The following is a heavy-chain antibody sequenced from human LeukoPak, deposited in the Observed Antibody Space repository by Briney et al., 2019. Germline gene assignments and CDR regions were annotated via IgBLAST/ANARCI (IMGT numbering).Heavy chain of an antibody. D-gene: IGHD3-10*01. CDR1: GGSFSGYY. CDR3: AKGQVGYASGTYYPFDY. J-gene: IGHJ4*02. Sequence: PSETLSLTCAVYGGSFSGYYWSWIRQPPGEGLEWIGEINHSGSTNYNPSLKSRVTISVDTSKNQFSLKLSSVTAEDTAVYYCAKGQVGYASGTYYPFDYWGQGTLVTVSS. CDR2: INHSGST. V-gene: IGHV4-34*01.